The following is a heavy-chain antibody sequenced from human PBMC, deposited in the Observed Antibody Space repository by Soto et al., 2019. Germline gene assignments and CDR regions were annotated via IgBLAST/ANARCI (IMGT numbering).Heavy chain of an antibody. Sequence: SETLSLTCTVSGGSISSSSYYWGWIRQPPGKGLEWIGSIYYSGSTYYNPSLKSRVTISVDTSKNQFSLKLSSVTAADTAVYYCARLGGDILTGYYSRGMDVWGQGTTVTVSS. D-gene: IGHD3-9*01. J-gene: IGHJ6*02. CDR1: GGSISSSSYY. CDR2: IYYSGST. CDR3: ARLGGDILTGYYSRGMDV. V-gene: IGHV4-39*01.